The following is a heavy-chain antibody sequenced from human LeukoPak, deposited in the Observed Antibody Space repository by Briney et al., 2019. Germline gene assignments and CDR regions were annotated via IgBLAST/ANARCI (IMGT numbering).Heavy chain of an antibody. CDR1: GFPFSSHG. CDR2: IWYDGSGT. Sequence: GGSLRLSCGASGFPFSSHGMHWVRQAPGKGLEWVAFIWYDGSGTYYADSVKGRFTTSRDNSKNTLYLQMNSLRAEDTAAYYCARDFAAYGSGIFQHWGQGTLVTVSS. J-gene: IGHJ1*01. D-gene: IGHD6-19*01. V-gene: IGHV3-33*01. CDR3: ARDFAAYGSGIFQH.